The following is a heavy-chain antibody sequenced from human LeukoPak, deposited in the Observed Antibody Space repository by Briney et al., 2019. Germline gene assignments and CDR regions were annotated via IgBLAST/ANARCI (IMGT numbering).Heavy chain of an antibody. CDR2: INPSGGST. J-gene: IGHJ3*02. V-gene: IGHV1-46*01. D-gene: IGHD3-22*01. CDR1: GYTFTSYY. CDR3: ASLGGYYDSSGYVNAFDI. Sequence: ASVKVSCKASGYTFTSYYMHWVRQAPGQGLEWMGIINPSGGSTSYAQKFQGRVTMSVDTSKNQFSLKLSSVTAADTAVYYCASLGGYYDSSGYVNAFDIWGQGTMVSVSS.